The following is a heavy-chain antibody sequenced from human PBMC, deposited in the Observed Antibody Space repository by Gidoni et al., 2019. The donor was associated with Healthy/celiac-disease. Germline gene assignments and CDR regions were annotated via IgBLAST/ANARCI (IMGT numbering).Heavy chain of an antibody. Sequence: QVQLQQWGAGLLKPSETLSLTCAVYGGSFSGYYWSWIRQPPGKGLEWIGEINHSGSTNYNPSLKSRVTISVDTSKNQFSLKLSSVTAADTAVYYCARGLFDYIWGSYRYSWFDPWGQGTLVTVSS. CDR1: GGSFSGYY. J-gene: IGHJ5*02. CDR3: ARGLFDYIWGSYRYSWFDP. CDR2: INHSGST. D-gene: IGHD3-16*02. V-gene: IGHV4-34*01.